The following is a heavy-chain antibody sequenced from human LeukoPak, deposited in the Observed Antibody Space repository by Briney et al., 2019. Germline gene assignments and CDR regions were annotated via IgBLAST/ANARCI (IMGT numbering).Heavy chain of an antibody. Sequence: PGGSLRLSCAASRFTVSNNYMSWVRQAPGKGLEWVSVIYRVGSTYYADSVKGRFTISRDNSKNTLYLQMDSLRAEDTAMYYCARGDGYNFFDCWGRGVLVTVSS. V-gene: IGHV3-66*01. CDR3: ARGDGYNFFDC. CDR2: IYRVGST. J-gene: IGHJ4*02. CDR1: RFTVSNNY. D-gene: IGHD5-24*01.